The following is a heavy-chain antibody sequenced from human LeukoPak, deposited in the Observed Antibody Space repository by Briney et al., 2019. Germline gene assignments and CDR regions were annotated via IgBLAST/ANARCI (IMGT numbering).Heavy chain of an antibody. CDR3: TKLHVGLVRKDY. V-gene: IGHV1-46*03. J-gene: IGHJ4*02. D-gene: IGHD6-6*01. Sequence: GASVKVSCKASGYTFTSYYMHWVRQAPGQGLEWMGIINPSGGSTSYAQKFQGRVTMTRDMSTSTVYMELSSLRSEDTVVYYCTKLHVGLVRKDYWGQGTLVTVSS. CDR1: GYTFTSYY. CDR2: INPSGGST.